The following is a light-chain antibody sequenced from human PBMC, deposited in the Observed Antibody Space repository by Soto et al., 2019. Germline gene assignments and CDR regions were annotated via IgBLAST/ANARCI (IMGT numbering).Light chain of an antibody. CDR2: KDS. V-gene: IGLV3-27*01. CDR1: VLAKKY. J-gene: IGLJ2*01. Sequence: SYELTQPSSVSVSPGQTARITCSGDVLAKKYARWFQQKPGQAPVLVIYKDSERPSGTPERFSGSSSGTTVTLTISGAQVEDEADYYCYSAADHNRVFGGGTKLTVL. CDR3: YSAADHNRV.